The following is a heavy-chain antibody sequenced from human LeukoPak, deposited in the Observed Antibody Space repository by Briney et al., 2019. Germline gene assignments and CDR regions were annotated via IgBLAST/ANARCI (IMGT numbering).Heavy chain of an antibody. Sequence: ASVKVSCKASGYTFTSYGITWVRQAPGQGLEWMGWINAYNGNTNYAQKLQGRVTMTTDTSTSTAYMELRSLRSDDTAVYYCARRGLSDFYYSYMDVWRKGTTVTVSS. CDR2: INAYNGNT. CDR3: ARRGLSDFYYSYMDV. CDR1: GYTFTSYG. V-gene: IGHV1-18*01. J-gene: IGHJ6*03. D-gene: IGHD3-16*01.